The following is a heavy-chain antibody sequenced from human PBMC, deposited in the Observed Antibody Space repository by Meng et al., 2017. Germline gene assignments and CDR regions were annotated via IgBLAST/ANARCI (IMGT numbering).Heavy chain of an antibody. V-gene: IGHV4-30-4*01. CDR1: GVSISSGDYY. Sequence: QLQLQESGSGLVKPSQTLSLTCTVSGVSISSGDYYWSWIRQPPGKGLEWIGYIYYSGSTYYNPSLKSRVTISVDTSKNQFSLKLSSVTAADTAVYYCARGARRLNWFDPWGQGTLVTVSS. CDR2: IYYSGST. D-gene: IGHD5-12*01. J-gene: IGHJ5*02. CDR3: ARGARRLNWFDP.